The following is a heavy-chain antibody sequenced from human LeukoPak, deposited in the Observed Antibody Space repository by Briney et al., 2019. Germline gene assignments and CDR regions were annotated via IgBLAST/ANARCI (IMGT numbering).Heavy chain of an antibody. CDR1: GNTFSGYY. D-gene: IGHD1-1*01. Sequence: GASVKVSCKASGNTFSGYYMHWVRQAPGQGLEWMGWINPNSGGTNYAQKFQGRVTMTRDTSISTAYMELSGLRSDDTAAYYCAGVFSRTGTTAFDYWGQGTLVTVSS. V-gene: IGHV1-2*02. J-gene: IGHJ4*02. CDR3: AGVFSRTGTTAFDY. CDR2: INPNSGGT.